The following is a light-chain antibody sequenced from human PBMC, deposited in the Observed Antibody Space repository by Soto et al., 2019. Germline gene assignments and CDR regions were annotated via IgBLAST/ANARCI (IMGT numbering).Light chain of an antibody. V-gene: IGKV3-20*01. J-gene: IGKJ1*01. CDR3: HQYGSSPAT. Sequence: EIILSQSPGTLYLTPGERATLSCRASQSVSSSYLAWYQQKPGQAPRLLIYGASSRATDIPDRYSGSGSGTDFTLTISRLEPEDFAVYYCHQYGSSPATFGQGTMADVK. CDR1: QSVSSSY. CDR2: GAS.